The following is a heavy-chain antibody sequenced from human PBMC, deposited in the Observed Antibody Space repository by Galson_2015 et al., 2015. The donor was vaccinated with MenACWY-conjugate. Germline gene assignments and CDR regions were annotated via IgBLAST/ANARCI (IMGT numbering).Heavy chain of an antibody. D-gene: IGHD2-8*02. Sequence: TLRLSCAASGFSFSSYAMRWVRQAPVKGPAWGSGIRGRGDSSHHTHNAPAVTGRFPISRDNSTITLFLPMNSLRADDTSHYYCATPPRYCTGGDCFYWYFDLWGRGSLVTVSS. J-gene: IGHJ2*01. CDR1: GFSFSSYA. CDR3: ATPPRYCTGGDCFYWYFDL. CDR2: IRGRGDSSHHT. V-gene: IGHV3-23*01.